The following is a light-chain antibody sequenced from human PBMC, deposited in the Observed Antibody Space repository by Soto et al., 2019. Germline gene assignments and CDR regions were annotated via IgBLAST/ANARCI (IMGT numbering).Light chain of an antibody. CDR1: TGAVTSNHH. Sequence: QTVVTQEPSLTVSPGGTVTLTCGSSTGAVTSNHHPYWFQQKAGQAPRTLIYDTSNKHSWTPARFSGSLLGDKAALTLSGAQPEDEAQYCCLLSYNAARVFGGGTKVTVL. CDR3: LLSYNAARV. CDR2: DTS. J-gene: IGLJ2*01. V-gene: IGLV7-46*01.